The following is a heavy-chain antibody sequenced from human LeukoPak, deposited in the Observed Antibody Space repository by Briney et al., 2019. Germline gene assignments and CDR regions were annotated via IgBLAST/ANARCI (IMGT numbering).Heavy chain of an antibody. CDR1: GYSISSGYY. D-gene: IGHD3-3*01. V-gene: IGHV4-38-2*01. CDR2: IYHSGNT. J-gene: IGHJ4*02. Sequence: PSETLSLTCAVSGYSISSGYYWGWIRQPPGKGLEWIGSIYHSGNTYYNPSLKSRVTISVDTSKNQFSLKLSSVTAADTAVYYCARRQEYDFWSGYGEYYFDYWGQGTLVTVSS. CDR3: ARRQEYDFWSGYGEYYFDY.